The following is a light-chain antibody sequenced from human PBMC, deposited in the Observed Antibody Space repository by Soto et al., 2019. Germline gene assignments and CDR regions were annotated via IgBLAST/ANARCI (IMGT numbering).Light chain of an antibody. CDR1: SSDVGAYKF. CDR3: SSYGGRSNLV. J-gene: IGLJ7*01. CDR2: EVN. V-gene: IGLV2-8*01. Sequence: QSALTQPPSASGSPGQSVTISCTGTSSDVGAYKFVSWYQLHPGKAPKLMIYEVNVRPSGVPDRFSGSKSGNTASLTVSGLQVEDAADYYCSSYGGRSNLVFGGGTQLTVL.